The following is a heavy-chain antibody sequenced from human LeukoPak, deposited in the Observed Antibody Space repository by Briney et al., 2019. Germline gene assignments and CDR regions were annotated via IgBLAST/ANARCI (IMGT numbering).Heavy chain of an antibody. CDR3: ARQSSSTFFDYYYMDV. V-gene: IGHV4-59*08. CDR1: GDSISSSY. CDR2: IRYTGDT. D-gene: IGHD6-6*01. J-gene: IGHJ6*03. Sequence: SETLSLTCTVSGDSISSSYRSWIRHSPGKGLEWIGYIRYTGDTNYNPSLKSRVTISVDTSKNQFSLKLSSVTAADTAVYYCARQSSSTFFDYYYMDVWGKGTTVTVSS.